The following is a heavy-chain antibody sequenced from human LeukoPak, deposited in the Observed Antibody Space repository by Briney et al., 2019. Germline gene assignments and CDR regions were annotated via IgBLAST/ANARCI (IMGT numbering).Heavy chain of an antibody. Sequence: PSETLSLTCTVSGGSISDYYWSCIRQPPGKGLEWIGYVYYSGSTNYNPSLKSRVTISLDTSKNQFSLRLSSVTAADTAVYYCARHQDTSGSSNWGWFDPWGQGTLVTVSS. CDR1: GGSISDYY. V-gene: IGHV4-59*01. J-gene: IGHJ5*02. CDR3: ARHQDTSGSSNWGWFDP. D-gene: IGHD3-22*01. CDR2: VYYSGST.